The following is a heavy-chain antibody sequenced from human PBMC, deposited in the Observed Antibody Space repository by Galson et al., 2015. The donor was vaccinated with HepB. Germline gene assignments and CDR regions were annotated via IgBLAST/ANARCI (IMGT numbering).Heavy chain of an antibody. D-gene: IGHD4-17*01. Sequence: LRLSCAASGFTFDDYGMSWVRQAPGKGLEWVSGINWSGGTTLYADSVKGRFTISRENAKNSLYLQMDSLRAEDTALYYCARRDNYGDYCDYWSQGTLVAVSS. CDR1: GFTFDDYG. CDR3: ARRDNYGDYCDY. V-gene: IGHV3-20*04. CDR2: INWSGGTT. J-gene: IGHJ4*02.